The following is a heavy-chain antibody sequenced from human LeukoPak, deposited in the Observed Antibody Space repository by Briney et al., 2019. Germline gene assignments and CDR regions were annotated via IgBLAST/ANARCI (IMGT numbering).Heavy chain of an antibody. Sequence: PGGSLRLSCTASGFTFGDYAMSWVRQAPGKGLEWVGFIRGKTYGRTTEYAASVKGRFTISRDDSKSIAYLQMNSLKTEDTAVYYCTSEAQYYYDRSGYSSSDYWGQGALVTVSS. CDR3: TSEAQYYYDRSGYSSSDY. V-gene: IGHV3-49*04. J-gene: IGHJ4*02. CDR2: IRGKTYGRTT. CDR1: GFTFGDYA. D-gene: IGHD3-22*01.